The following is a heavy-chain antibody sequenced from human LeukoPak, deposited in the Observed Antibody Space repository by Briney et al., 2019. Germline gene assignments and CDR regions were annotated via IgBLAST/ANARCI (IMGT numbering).Heavy chain of an antibody. D-gene: IGHD2-15*01. Sequence: GGSLRLSCAASGFSFSAYWMTWVRQAPGPGLEWVANINPAGSETYYVDPVKGRFSISRDNAKNLVYLQMNSLRAEDTAVYHCARFGYVAAVDVWGQGTPVTVSS. V-gene: IGHV3-7*01. CDR3: ARFGYVAAVDV. CDR1: GFSFSAYW. CDR2: INPAGSET. J-gene: IGHJ4*02.